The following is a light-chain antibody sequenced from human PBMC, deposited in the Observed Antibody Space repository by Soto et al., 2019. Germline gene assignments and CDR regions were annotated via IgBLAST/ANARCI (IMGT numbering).Light chain of an antibody. Sequence: EIVLTQSPGILSLSPGERATLSCRASQSVTDFLSWYQQKPRQAPRLLIYDASNRATGIPARFSGSGSGTDFTLTISSLEPEDFAVYYCQQRSKWPLTFGGGTKVDIK. J-gene: IGKJ4*01. CDR3: QQRSKWPLT. V-gene: IGKV3-11*01. CDR1: QSVTDF. CDR2: DAS.